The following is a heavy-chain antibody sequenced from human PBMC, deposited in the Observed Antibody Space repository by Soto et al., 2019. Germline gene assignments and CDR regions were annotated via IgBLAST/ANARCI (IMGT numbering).Heavy chain of an antibody. V-gene: IGHV3-15*01. CDR3: TAGDGRTDNDF. J-gene: IGHJ4*02. CDR1: GFTFIYAW. Sequence: EVQLVESGGGLVKPGGSTRLSCAASGFTFIYAWMTWVRQAPGKGLEWVARIKGKGGNGATDYAAPVKGRFTISRDDSRNTLYLQMTSLKTEHTAVYYCTAGDGRTDNDFWGQGTLVTVSP. CDR2: IKGKGGNGAT. D-gene: IGHD2-21*02.